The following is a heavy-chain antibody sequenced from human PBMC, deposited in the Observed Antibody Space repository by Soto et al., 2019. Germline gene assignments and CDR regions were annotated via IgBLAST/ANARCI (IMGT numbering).Heavy chain of an antibody. CDR2: ISAAGDP. CDR3: ARTDRDCYGLDV. J-gene: IGHJ6*02. Sequence: EVQLVESGGGLVQPGGSLRLSCEAPGFTFRNYDMHWVRQGTGKGLEWVSGISAAGDPDYADSVEGRFTISRENDQNSFFLQMNSLRVGDTAVYYCARTDRDCYGLDVWGQGTTVIVSS. V-gene: IGHV3-13*05. CDR1: GFTFRNYD.